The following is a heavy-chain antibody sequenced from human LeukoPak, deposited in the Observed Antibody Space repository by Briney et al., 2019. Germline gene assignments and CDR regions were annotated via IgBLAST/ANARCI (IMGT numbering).Heavy chain of an antibody. V-gene: IGHV4-39*01. Sequence: SETLSLTCTVSGGSISSSSYYWGWVRQPPGRGLEWIGSIYYSGSTYYNPSLKSRVTISVDTSKNQFSLKLSSVTAADTAVYYCARTIAARPGYFDYWGQGTLVTVSS. CDR3: ARTIAARPGYFDY. CDR1: GGSISSSSYY. J-gene: IGHJ4*02. D-gene: IGHD6-6*01. CDR2: IYYSGST.